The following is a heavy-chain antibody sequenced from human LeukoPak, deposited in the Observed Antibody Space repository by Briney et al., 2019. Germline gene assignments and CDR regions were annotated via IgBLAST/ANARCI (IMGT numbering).Heavy chain of an antibody. CDR1: GGSISSYY. Sequence: SETLSLTCTVSGGSISSYYWSWIRQPPGKGLEWIGYIYYSGSTNYNPSLKSRVTISVDTSKNQFSLKLSSVTAADTAVYYCARDQARAFDIWVLGTMVTVSS. CDR3: ARDQARAFDI. V-gene: IGHV4-59*01. J-gene: IGHJ3*02. CDR2: IYYSGST.